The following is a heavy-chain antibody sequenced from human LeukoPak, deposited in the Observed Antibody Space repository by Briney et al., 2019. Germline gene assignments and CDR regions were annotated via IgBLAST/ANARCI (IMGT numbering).Heavy chain of an antibody. D-gene: IGHD3-22*01. CDR1: GFTFSSYG. Sequence: GGSLRLSCAASGFTFSSYGMHWVRQAPGKGLEWVAFIRYDGNDKYYADSVKGRFTISRDKSKNTLYLQMNSLRAEDTAVYYCARDPYYYDSSGYYGYWGQGTLVTVSS. CDR3: ARDPYYYDSSGYYGY. V-gene: IGHV3-30*02. CDR2: IRYDGNDK. J-gene: IGHJ4*02.